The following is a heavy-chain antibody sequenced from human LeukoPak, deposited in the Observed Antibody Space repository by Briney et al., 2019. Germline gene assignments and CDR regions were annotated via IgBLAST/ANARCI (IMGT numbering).Heavy chain of an antibody. V-gene: IGHV4-4*07. D-gene: IGHD6-19*01. Sequence: SETLSLTCTVSGGSISGYYWSWIRQPAGKGLEWIGRIVTSGSTNYNPSLKSRVTMSVDTSKSQFSLKLSSVIAADTAVYYCARGKGYSSGWYFGYWGQGTLVTVSS. CDR3: ARGKGYSSGWYFGY. CDR2: IVTSGST. J-gene: IGHJ4*02. CDR1: GGSISGYY.